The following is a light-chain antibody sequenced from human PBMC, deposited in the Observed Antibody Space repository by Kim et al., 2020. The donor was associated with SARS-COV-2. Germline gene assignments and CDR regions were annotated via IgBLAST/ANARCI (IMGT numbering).Light chain of an antibody. CDR1: SSDVGDYNY. J-gene: IGLJ1*01. CDR3: SSYTTRSTHYV. Sequence: QSALTQPASVSGSPGQSITISCSGISSDVGDYNYVSWYQQHPDKAPKLMIYDVSYRSSGVSDRFSGSKSGNTASLTISGLQAEDEADYYCSSYTTRSTHYVFGSGTKVTVL. CDR2: DVS. V-gene: IGLV2-14*03.